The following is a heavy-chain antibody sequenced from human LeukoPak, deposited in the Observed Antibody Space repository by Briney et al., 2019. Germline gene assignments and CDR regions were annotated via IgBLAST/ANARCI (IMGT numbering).Heavy chain of an antibody. CDR3: ARDLSGGSSDFGY. Sequence: GGSLRLSCAASGFTFSSYSMNWVRQAPGKGLEWVSYISSSSSTIYYADSVKGRFTISRDNAKNSLYLQMNSLRAEDTAVYYCARDLSGGSSDFGYWGQGTLVTVSS. CDR1: GFTFSSYS. D-gene: IGHD1-26*01. V-gene: IGHV3-48*01. CDR2: ISSSSSTI. J-gene: IGHJ4*02.